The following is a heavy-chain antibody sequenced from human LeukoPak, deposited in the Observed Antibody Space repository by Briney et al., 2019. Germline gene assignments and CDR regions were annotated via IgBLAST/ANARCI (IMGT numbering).Heavy chain of an antibody. D-gene: IGHD3-16*01. J-gene: IGHJ4*02. Sequence: SETLSLTCTVSGGSISSHYWSWIRQPPGKGLEWIGYIYYSGSTNYNPSLKSRVTISVDTSKNQFSLKLSSVTAADTAVFYWATLNDGGVYFDYWGQGTLVTVSS. V-gene: IGHV4-59*11. CDR1: GGSISSHY. CDR2: IYYSGST. CDR3: ATLNDGGVYFDY.